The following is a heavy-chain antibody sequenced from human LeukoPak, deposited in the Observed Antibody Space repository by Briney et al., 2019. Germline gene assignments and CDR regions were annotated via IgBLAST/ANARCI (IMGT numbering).Heavy chain of an antibody. CDR3: AKGYSNGWFAIDA. CDR1: GFTFSSYA. J-gene: IGHJ4*02. CDR2: ISYDGSND. D-gene: IGHD6-19*01. Sequence: GGSLRLSCAASGFTFSSYAMHWVRQAPGNGLEWVAVISYDGSNDYYAESVRGRFTISRDNPKNTLYLQMNSLRTEDTAVYFCAKGYSNGWFAIDAWGQGTLVTVSS. V-gene: IGHV3-30*18.